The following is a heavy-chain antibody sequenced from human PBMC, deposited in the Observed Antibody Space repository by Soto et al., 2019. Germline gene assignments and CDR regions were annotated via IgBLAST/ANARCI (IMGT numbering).Heavy chain of an antibody. CDR2: IYYSGST. CDR1: GGSISSSSYY. Sequence: SETLSLTCTVSGGSISSSSYYWGWIRQPPGKGLEWIGSIYYSGSTYYNPSLKSRVTISVDTSKNQFSLKLSSVTAADTAVYYCASRTGGDAVGGMDVWGQGTTVTVSS. CDR3: ASRTGGDAVGGMDV. D-gene: IGHD3-16*01. J-gene: IGHJ6*02. V-gene: IGHV4-39*01.